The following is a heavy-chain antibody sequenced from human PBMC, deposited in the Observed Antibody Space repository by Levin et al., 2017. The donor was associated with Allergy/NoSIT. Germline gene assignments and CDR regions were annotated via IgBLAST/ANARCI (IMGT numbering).Heavy chain of an antibody. V-gene: IGHV3-9*01. CDR1: GFTFGGYA. CDR2: INWNRDKI. D-gene: IGHD7-27*01. CDR3: AKGLNWGSPNTFDY. J-gene: IGHJ4*02. Sequence: GGSLRLSCAASGFTFGGYAMHWVRQAPGKGLGWVSGINWNRDKIGYADSVRARFTISRDNAKNSLYLQMNSLGPEDTALYYCAKGLNWGSPNTFDYWGQGTLVTVSS.